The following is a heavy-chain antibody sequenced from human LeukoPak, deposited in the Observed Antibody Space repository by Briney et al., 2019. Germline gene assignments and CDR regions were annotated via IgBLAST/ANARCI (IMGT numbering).Heavy chain of an antibody. CDR2: ISLDGSTE. CDR1: GFSLSNFQ. D-gene: IGHD3-10*01. V-gene: IGHV3-30-3*01. J-gene: IGHJ5*02. CDR3: MRDYMGWFDP. Sequence: PGGSLRLCCVASGFSLSNFQMYWVRQAPGKGLEWVSIISLDGSTEFYADSVKGRFTISRDTASNTMHLEMNNLRIEDTAVYYCMRDYMGWFDPWGQGSLVTVSS.